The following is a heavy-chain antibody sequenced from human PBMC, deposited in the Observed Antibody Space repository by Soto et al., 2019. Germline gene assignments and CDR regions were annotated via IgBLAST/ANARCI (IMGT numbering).Heavy chain of an antibody. J-gene: IGHJ3*02. CDR3: ARIMVRGVIIGAFDI. CDR1: GGSISSGGYY. D-gene: IGHD3-10*01. CDR2: IYYSGST. Sequence: PSETLSLTCTVSGGSISSGGYYWSWIRQHPGKGLEWIGYIYYSGSTYYNPSLKSRVTISVDTSKNQFSLKLSSVTAADTAVYYCARIMVRGVIIGAFDIWGQGTMVTVSS. V-gene: IGHV4-31*03.